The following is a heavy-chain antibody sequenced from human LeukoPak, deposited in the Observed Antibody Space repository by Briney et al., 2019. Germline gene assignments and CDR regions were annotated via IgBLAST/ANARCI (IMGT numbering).Heavy chain of an antibody. CDR3: ARDQAVATPDY. CDR2: ISSSSSYI. Sequence: PGGSLRLSCAASGFALSDYWMSWVRQAPGKGLEWVSSISSSSSYIYYADSVKGRFTISRDNAKNSLYLQMNSLRAEDTAVYYCARDQAVATPDYWGQGTLVTVSS. J-gene: IGHJ4*02. CDR1: GFALSDYW. D-gene: IGHD5-12*01. V-gene: IGHV3-21*01.